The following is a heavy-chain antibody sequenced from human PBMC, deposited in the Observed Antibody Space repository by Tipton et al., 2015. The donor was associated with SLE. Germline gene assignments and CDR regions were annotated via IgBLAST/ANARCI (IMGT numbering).Heavy chain of an antibody. CDR1: GVSVSSHY. D-gene: IGHD2/OR15-2a*01. J-gene: IGHJ3*02. CDR3: ARVWLNNAFDI. CDR2: INYSGST. Sequence: TLSLTCTVSGVSVSSHYWSWIRQPPGKGLEWLGYINYSGSTTYNPSLTSRVTISLDTSKNQIFLKMTSVTAADSAVYFCARVWLNNAFDIWGQGTRVTVSS. V-gene: IGHV4-59*02.